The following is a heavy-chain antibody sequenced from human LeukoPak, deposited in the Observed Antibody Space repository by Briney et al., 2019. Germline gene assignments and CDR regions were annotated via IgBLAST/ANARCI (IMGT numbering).Heavy chain of an antibody. D-gene: IGHD3-3*01. CDR2: INHSGST. V-gene: IGHV4-34*01. CDR1: GGSFSGYY. Sequence: SETLSLTCAVHGGSFSGYYWSWIRQPPGKGLEGIGEINHSGSTNYNPSLKSRVTISVDTSKNQFSLKLSSVTAADTAVYYCARSRHDFWSGYYKKEYYFDYWGQGTLVTVSS. CDR3: ARSRHDFWSGYYKKEYYFDY. J-gene: IGHJ4*02.